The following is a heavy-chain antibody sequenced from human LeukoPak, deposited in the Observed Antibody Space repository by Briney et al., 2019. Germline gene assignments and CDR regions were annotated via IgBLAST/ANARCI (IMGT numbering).Heavy chain of an antibody. Sequence: EASVKVSCKASGGTFSSYAISWVRQAPGQGLEWMGGIIPIFGTANYAQKFQGRVTITTDDSTSTAYMELSSLRSEDTAVYYCARAPLLRKVPYSSGWHQPGHFDYWGQGTLVTVSS. V-gene: IGHV1-69*05. CDR3: ARAPLLRKVPYSSGWHQPGHFDY. CDR1: GGTFSSYA. CDR2: IIPIFGTA. J-gene: IGHJ4*02. D-gene: IGHD6-19*01.